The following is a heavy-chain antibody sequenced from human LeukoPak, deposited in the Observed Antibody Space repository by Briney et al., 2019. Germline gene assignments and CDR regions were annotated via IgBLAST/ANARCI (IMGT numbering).Heavy chain of an antibody. V-gene: IGHV3-21*01. CDR2: ISSSSSYI. D-gene: IGHD6-6*01. CDR1: GFTFSSYS. Sequence: SGGSLRLSCAASGFTFSSYSMNWVRQAAGEGLEWVLSISSSSSYIYYADSVKGRFTISRDNAKNSLYLQMNSLRAEDTAVYYCARVRSSIAGFFDYWGQGTLVTVYS. J-gene: IGHJ4*02. CDR3: ARVRSSIAGFFDY.